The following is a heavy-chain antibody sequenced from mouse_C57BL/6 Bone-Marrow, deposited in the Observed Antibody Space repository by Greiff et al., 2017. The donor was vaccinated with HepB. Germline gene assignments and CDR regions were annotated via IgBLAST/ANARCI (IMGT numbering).Heavy chain of an antibody. D-gene: IGHD1-1*01. J-gene: IGHJ3*01. CDR1: GYSFTGYY. V-gene: IGHV1-42*01. CDR2: INPSTGGT. CDR3: ARRYVSSSAWFAY. Sequence: EVQLQQSGPELVKPGASVKISCKASGYSFTGYYMNWVKQSPEKSLEWIGEINPSTGGTTYNQKFKAKATLTVDKSSSTAYMQLKSLTSEDSAVYYCARRYVSSSAWFAYWGQGTLVTVSA.